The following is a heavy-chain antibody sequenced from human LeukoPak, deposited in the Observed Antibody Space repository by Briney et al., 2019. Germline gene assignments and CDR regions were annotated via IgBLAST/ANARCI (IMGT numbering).Heavy chain of an antibody. CDR3: ARRWPEYSSSSGLDY. CDR2: ISSSGSTI. J-gene: IGHJ4*02. V-gene: IGHV3-11*01. CDR1: GFTFSDYY. D-gene: IGHD6-6*01. Sequence: PGGSLRLSCAASGFTFSDYYMSWIRQAPGKGLEWVSYISSSGSTIYYADSVKGQFTISRDNAKNSLYLQMNSLRAEDTALYYCARRWPEYSSSSGLDYWGQGTLVTVSS.